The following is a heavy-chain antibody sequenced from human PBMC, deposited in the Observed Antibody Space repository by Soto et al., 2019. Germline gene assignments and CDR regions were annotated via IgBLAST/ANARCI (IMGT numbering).Heavy chain of an antibody. V-gene: IGHV3-23*01. CDR2: ISGSGGST. CDR3: AKAMSSSWYLYYFDY. CDR1: GFTFSSYA. Sequence: GGSLRLSCAASGFTFSSYAMSWVRQAPGKGLEWVSAISGSGGSTYYADSVKGRFTISRDNSKNTLYLQMNSLRAEDTAVYYCAKAMSSSWYLYYFDYWGQGTLVTVSS. J-gene: IGHJ4*02. D-gene: IGHD6-13*01.